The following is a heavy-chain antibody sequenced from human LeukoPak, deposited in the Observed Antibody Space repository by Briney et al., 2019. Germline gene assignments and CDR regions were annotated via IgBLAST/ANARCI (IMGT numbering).Heavy chain of an antibody. CDR2: ISGSGPST. CDR3: ARLPTFYYDSSHYHYDY. D-gene: IGHD3-22*01. J-gene: IGHJ4*02. Sequence: PGRSLRLSCAASGFTFSSYAMSWVRQAPGKGLEWASSISGSGPSTDYADSVKGRFTISRDKSKNTLYLQMNSLRAEDTAVYYCARLPTFYYDSSHYHYDYWGQGTLVTVSS. V-gene: IGHV3-23*01. CDR1: GFTFSSYA.